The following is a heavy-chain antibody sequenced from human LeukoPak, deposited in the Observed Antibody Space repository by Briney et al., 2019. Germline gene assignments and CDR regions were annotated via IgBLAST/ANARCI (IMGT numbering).Heavy chain of an antibody. CDR3: ATVFGVVTDYFDY. V-gene: IGHV1-24*01. D-gene: IGHD3-3*01. J-gene: IGHJ4*02. Sequence: ASVTVSCKVSGYTLTELSMHWVRQAPGKGLEWMGGFDPEDGETIYAQKFQGRVTMTEDTSTDTAYMELSSLRSEDTAVYYCATVFGVVTDYFDYWGQGTLVTVSS. CDR1: GYTLTELS. CDR2: FDPEDGET.